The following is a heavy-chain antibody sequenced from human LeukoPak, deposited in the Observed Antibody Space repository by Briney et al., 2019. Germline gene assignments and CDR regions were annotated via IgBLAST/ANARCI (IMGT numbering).Heavy chain of an antibody. CDR2: IYHSGST. CDR3: ARDQTSTAKIDY. V-gene: IGHV4-4*02. CDR1: GASISSSNW. J-gene: IGHJ4*02. D-gene: IGHD5/OR15-5a*01. Sequence: KSSGTLSLTCVVSGASISSSNWWSWVRQPPGKGLEWIGEIYHSGSTNYNPSLKSRVTISVDKSKNQFSLKLSSVTAADTAVYYCARDQTSTAKIDYWGQGTLVTVSS.